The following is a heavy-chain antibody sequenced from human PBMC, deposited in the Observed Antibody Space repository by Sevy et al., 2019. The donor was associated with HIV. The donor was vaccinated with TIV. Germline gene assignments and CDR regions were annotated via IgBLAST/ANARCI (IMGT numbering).Heavy chain of an antibody. D-gene: IGHD3-16*02. CDR2: ISFNGGNK. CDR1: GFPFTTYA. J-gene: IGHJ4*02. Sequence: GESLKISCAASGFPFTTYAVHWVRQAPGKGLEWLAVISFNGGNKFYADSVRGRFTISRDNSENTMYLQMNSLRVEDTDMYYCARDVSGGERLGQLSAYFDYWGQGTLVTVSS. V-gene: IGHV3-30-3*01. CDR3: ARDVSGGERLGQLSAYFDY.